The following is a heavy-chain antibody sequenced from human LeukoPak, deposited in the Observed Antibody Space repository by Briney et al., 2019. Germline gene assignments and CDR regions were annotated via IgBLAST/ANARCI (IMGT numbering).Heavy chain of an antibody. CDR3: ARSARFNYFYMDV. J-gene: IGHJ6*03. CDR1: GGSITNFF. D-gene: IGHD2-15*01. Sequence: SETLSLTCSVSGGSITNFFWTWIRQPAGKGLEYIGRIYASGSIDYNPSLKSRVTMSVDTSNNQFSLNLTSVTAADAALYFCARSARFNYFYMDVWGKGTSVTVSS. CDR2: IYASGSI. V-gene: IGHV4-4*07.